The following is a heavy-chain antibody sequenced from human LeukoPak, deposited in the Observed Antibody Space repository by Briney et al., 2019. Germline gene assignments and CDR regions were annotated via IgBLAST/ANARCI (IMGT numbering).Heavy chain of an antibody. D-gene: IGHD3-22*01. J-gene: IGHJ5*02. V-gene: IGHV3-48*03. CDR3: AKAQYYYDSSGYS. Sequence: GGSLRLSCAASGFTFSSYEMNWVRQAPGKGLEWVSYISSSGSTIYYADSVKGRFTISRDNAKNSLYLQMNSLRAEDTAVYYCAKAQYYYDSSGYSWGQGTLVTVSS. CDR2: ISSSGSTI. CDR1: GFTFSSYE.